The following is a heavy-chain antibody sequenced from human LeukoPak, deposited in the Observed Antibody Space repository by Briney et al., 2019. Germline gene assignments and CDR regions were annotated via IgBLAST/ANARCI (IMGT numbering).Heavy chain of an antibody. J-gene: IGHJ5*02. CDR2: IYPTGST. Sequence: SETLSLTCTVSGVSISSSNSYRGWIRQPPGKGLEWTGNIYPTGSTYYNPSLKSRVTISVDTSKNQFSLKVSSVSAADTAVYYCARAYSSSWYWNWFDPWGQGTLVTVSS. CDR1: GVSISSSNSY. CDR3: ARAYSSSWYWNWFDP. V-gene: IGHV4-39*07. D-gene: IGHD6-13*01.